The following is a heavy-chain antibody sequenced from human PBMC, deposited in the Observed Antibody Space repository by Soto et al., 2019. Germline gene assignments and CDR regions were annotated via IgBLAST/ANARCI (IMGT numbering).Heavy chain of an antibody. D-gene: IGHD2-2*01. CDR2: ISWNSDIK. J-gene: IGHJ4*02. Sequence: GGSLRLSCAVSGFSFDDYAMHWVRQAPGEGLEWVSGISWNSDIKDYADSVKGRFTISRDNAKNSLYLQMNNLRAEDTALYYCAKDNDEAVVVPLFDSWGQGTLVTVSS. CDR3: AKDNDEAVVVPLFDS. CDR1: GFSFDDYA. V-gene: IGHV3-9*01.